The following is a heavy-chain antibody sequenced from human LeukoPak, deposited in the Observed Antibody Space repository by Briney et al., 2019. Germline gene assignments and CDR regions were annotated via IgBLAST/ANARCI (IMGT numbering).Heavy chain of an antibody. V-gene: IGHV3-74*01. CDR3: LRDLNWSLDQ. D-gene: IGHD1-20*01. J-gene: IGHJ4*02. CDR2: IKTDGSSA. CDR1: GFSFSSYW. Sequence: GGSLRLSCAASGFSFSSYWMHWVRQAPGKGLVWVSRIKTDGSSATYADSVKGRFTISRDNAKNTLYLQMSSLRAEDTAVYYCLRDLNWSLDQWGQGTLVTVSS.